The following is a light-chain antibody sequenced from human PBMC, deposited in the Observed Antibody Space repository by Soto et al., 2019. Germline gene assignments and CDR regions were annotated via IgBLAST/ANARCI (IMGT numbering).Light chain of an antibody. CDR3: QPSFTTWT. CDR2: AAS. Sequence: DIQMTQSPSSLSASVGDRVTITCRASESAGNFLNWYQQKPGLPPKYLIYAASNLQSGVPSRFSGSGSATDVTLTISNLQPEDFATYYCQPSFTTWTFGQGTKVEVK. CDR1: ESAGNF. V-gene: IGKV1-39*01. J-gene: IGKJ1*01.